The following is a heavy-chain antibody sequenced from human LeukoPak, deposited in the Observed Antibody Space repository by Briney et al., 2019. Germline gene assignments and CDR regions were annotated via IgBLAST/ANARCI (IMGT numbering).Heavy chain of an antibody. Sequence: GGSLRLSCAASGFTLSSHAMSWVRQAPGKGLEWVSAISGSGGSTYYADSVKGRFTISRDNSKNTMYLKMNSLRAEDTAVYYCAKTRAPSYYYDSSGLRNAFDIWGQGTMVTVSS. D-gene: IGHD3-22*01. CDR1: GFTLSSHA. CDR3: AKTRAPSYYYDSSGLRNAFDI. CDR2: ISGSGGST. V-gene: IGHV3-23*01. J-gene: IGHJ3*02.